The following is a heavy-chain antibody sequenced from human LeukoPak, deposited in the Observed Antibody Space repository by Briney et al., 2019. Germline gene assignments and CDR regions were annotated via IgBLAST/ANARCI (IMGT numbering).Heavy chain of an antibody. V-gene: IGHV4-4*02. CDR1: GGSISSSNW. CDR3: ARFSLPSSSGWFDP. CDR2: IYHSGST. J-gene: IGHJ5*02. Sequence: SETLSLTCAVSGGSISSSNWWSWVRPPPGKGLEWIGEIYHSGSTNYNPSLKSRVTISVDKSKNQFSLKLSSVTAADTAVYYCARFSLPSSSGWFDPWGQGTLVTVSS. D-gene: IGHD6-6*01.